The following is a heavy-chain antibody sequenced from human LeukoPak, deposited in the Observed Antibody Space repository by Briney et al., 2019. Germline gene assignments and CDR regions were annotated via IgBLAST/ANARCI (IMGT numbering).Heavy chain of an antibody. Sequence: PSETLSLTCAVYGGSFSGYHWSWIRQPPGKGLEWIGEINHSGSTNYNPSLKSRVTISVDTSKNQFSLKLSSVTAADTAVYYCASARMAVADYWGQGTLVTVSS. CDR2: INHSGST. CDR1: GGSFSGYH. V-gene: IGHV4-34*01. CDR3: ASARMAVADY. D-gene: IGHD6-19*01. J-gene: IGHJ4*02.